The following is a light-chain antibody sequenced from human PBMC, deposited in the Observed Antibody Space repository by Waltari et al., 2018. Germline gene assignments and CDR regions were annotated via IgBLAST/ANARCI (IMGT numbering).Light chain of an antibody. J-gene: IGKJ4*01. CDR3: QQYYNTPLT. V-gene: IGKV4-1*01. Sequence: DIGMTLSPEFLAVSLSEQAAINCKSSGSVLYSRNNKDHLAWYQQKPGQRPKLLIYWASTRESGVPDRFSGSGSETEFTLTINSLQAEDVAVYYCQQYYNTPLTFGGGTKVEIK. CDR1: GSVLYSRNNKDH. CDR2: WAS.